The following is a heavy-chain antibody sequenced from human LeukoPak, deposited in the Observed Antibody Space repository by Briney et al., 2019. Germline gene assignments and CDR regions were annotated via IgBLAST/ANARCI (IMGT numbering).Heavy chain of an antibody. J-gene: IGHJ4*02. Sequence: SETLSLTCTVSGGSISSYYWSWIRQPAGKGLEWIGRIYTSGSTNYTPSLETRDTMSIDTSKNQFSLKLSSVTAADTAVYYCARLSGSYFDYWGQGTLVTVSS. V-gene: IGHV4-4*07. CDR1: GGSISSYY. CDR2: IYTSGST. D-gene: IGHD1-26*01. CDR3: ARLSGSYFDY.